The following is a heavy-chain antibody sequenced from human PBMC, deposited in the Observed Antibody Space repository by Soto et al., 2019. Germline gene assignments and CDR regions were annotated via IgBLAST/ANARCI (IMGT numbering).Heavy chain of an antibody. CDR1: GYTFTSYA. Sequence: QVQLVQSGAEEKKPGASVKVSCKASGYTFTSYAMHWVRQAPGQRLEWMGWINAGNGNTKYSQKYQGRVTITRDTSASNADMELCSVSAKATAVYYCSGGGETIDYCGQGTLVTVSS. V-gene: IGHV1-3*05. CDR2: INAGNGNT. CDR3: SGGGETIDY. J-gene: IGHJ4*02. D-gene: IGHD2-21*01.